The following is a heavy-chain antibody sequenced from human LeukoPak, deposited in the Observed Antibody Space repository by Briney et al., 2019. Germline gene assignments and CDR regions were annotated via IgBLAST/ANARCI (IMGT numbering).Heavy chain of an antibody. Sequence: SETLSLTCAVSGYSISSGYYWTWTRQPPGKGLEWIGSIYYSGSTYYNPSLKSRVTISVDTSKNQFSLKLSSVTAADTAVYYCARHVGVWPITAWGQGTLVTVSS. CDR1: GYSISSGYY. D-gene: IGHD1-14*01. CDR2: IYYSGST. J-gene: IGHJ4*02. CDR3: ARHVGVWPITA. V-gene: IGHV4-38-2*01.